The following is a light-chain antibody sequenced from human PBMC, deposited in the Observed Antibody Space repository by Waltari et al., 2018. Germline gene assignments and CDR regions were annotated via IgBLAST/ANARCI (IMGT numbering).Light chain of an antibody. J-gene: IGLJ1*01. CDR1: SSDVGSYNL. V-gene: IGLV2-23*02. CDR3: CSYAGSTTYV. CDR2: EVS. Sequence: QSALTQPAPVSGSPGQSITISCPGTSSDVGSYNLFSWYQQHPGKAPKLMIYEVSKRPSGVSNRFSGSKSGNTASLTISGLQAEDEADYYCCSYAGSTTYVFGTGTKVTVL.